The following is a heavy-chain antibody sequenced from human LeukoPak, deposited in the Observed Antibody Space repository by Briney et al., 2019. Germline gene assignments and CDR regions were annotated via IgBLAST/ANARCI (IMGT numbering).Heavy chain of an antibody. CDR3: ARETRTYCGGDCYWY. CDR2: IYYSGST. V-gene: IGHV4-30-4*08. J-gene: IGHJ4*02. Sequence: SQTLSLTCTVSGGSISSGDYYWSWIRQPPGKGLEWIGYIYYSGSTYYNPSLKSRVTISVYTSKNQFSLKLSSVTAADTAVYYCARETRTYCGGDCYWYWGQGTLVTVSS. CDR1: GGSISSGDYY. D-gene: IGHD2-21*01.